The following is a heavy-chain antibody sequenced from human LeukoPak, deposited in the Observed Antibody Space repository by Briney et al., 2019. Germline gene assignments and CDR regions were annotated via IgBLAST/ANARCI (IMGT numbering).Heavy chain of an antibody. J-gene: IGHJ4*02. CDR1: GFTLSDYY. CDR3: ATGAYNSTWRLTYFDH. V-gene: IGHV3-11*06. D-gene: IGHD6-13*01. Sequence: GGSLRLSCAASGFTLSDYYMSWIRQAPGKGLEWVSYISSSSSYTNYADSVKGRFTISRDNAKNSLYLQMNSLRAEDTAVYYCATGAYNSTWRLTYFDHWGQGTLVTVSS. CDR2: ISSSSSYT.